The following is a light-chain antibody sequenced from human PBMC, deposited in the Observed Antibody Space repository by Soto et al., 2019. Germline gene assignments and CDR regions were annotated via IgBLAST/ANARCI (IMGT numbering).Light chain of an antibody. Sequence: DIQMTQSPSTLSASVGDRVTITCRASQSISDWLAWYQQKPGKAPKLLISAASTLQSGVPARFSGSGSGTDFTLSITSLQPEDFATYYCQQLNTYPVTFGGGTRLEIK. CDR3: QQLNTYPVT. V-gene: IGKV1-5*01. J-gene: IGKJ5*01. CDR1: QSISDW. CDR2: AAS.